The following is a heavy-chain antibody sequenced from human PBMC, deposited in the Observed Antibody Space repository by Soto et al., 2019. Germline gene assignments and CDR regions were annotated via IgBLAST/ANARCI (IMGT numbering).Heavy chain of an antibody. D-gene: IGHD3-10*01. V-gene: IGHV4-59*01. Sequence: SETLSLTCTVSGGSISSYYWSWIRQPPGKGLEWIGYIYYSGSTNYNPSLKSRVTISVDTSKNQFSLKLSSVTAADTAVYYCARDTEGYYGSGSYPWFDPWGQGTLVTVSS. CDR3: ARDTEGYYGSGSYPWFDP. J-gene: IGHJ5*02. CDR1: GGSISSYY. CDR2: IYYSGST.